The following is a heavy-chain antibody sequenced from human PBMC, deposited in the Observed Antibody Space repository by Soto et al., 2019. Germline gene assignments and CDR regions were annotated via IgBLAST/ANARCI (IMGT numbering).Heavy chain of an antibody. J-gene: IGHJ4*02. CDR1: GGTFSPYT. D-gene: IGHD3-10*01. V-gene: IGHV1-69*08. Sequence: QVQLVQSGAEVKKPGSSVKVSCKASGGTFSPYTINWVRQAPGQGLEWMGRIIPFHGVTNYAQKFQARVTITADKSTRPAYMELSGLRFEDTAMYYCTRDWEITVSTWSFGGFWGRGTLVTVSS. CDR3: TRDWEITVSTWSFGGF. CDR2: IIPFHGVT.